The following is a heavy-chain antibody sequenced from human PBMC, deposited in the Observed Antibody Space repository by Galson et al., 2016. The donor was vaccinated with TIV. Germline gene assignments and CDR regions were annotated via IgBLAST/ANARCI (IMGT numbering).Heavy chain of an antibody. Sequence: SVKASCKVSGYTLTEVAMYWVRQAPGKGLEWMGGFDPEDGKTIYAQRFQGRVTMTEDTSTDTAYMELSSLRSEDTAVYYCATDVSTQYFDTSGYSPLGFWGQGTLVVVSS. J-gene: IGHJ4*02. CDR3: ATDVSTQYFDTSGYSPLGF. D-gene: IGHD3-22*01. CDR1: GYTLTEVA. V-gene: IGHV1-24*01. CDR2: FDPEDGKT.